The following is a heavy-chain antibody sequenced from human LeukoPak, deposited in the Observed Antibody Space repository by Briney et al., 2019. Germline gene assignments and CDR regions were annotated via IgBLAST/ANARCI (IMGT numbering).Heavy chain of an antibody. CDR1: GFTFSSND. D-gene: IGHD2-15*01. V-gene: IGHV3-21*01. Sequence: GGSLRLSCAASGFTFSSNDMNWVRQAPGKGLEWVSSITTANSSYIYCADSVKGRFTVSGDTAKNPFYLKMDSLSAEDTALYYCARDYGGPHYFDYWGQGTLVTVSS. J-gene: IGHJ4*02. CDR2: ITTANSSYI. CDR3: ARDYGGPHYFDY.